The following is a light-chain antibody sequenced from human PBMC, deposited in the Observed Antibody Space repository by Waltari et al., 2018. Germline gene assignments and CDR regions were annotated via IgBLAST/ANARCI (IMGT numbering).Light chain of an antibody. CDR2: LTN. Sequence: QSVLTQPPSASGTPGQRVTISCSGSSSNIGRRYVYWYQQVPGTAPKLLIYLTNQRPPGVPGRFSGSKSGTSASLAISGLRSDDEADYYCTAWDDSLNAWVFGGGTQLTV. V-gene: IGLV1-47*01. CDR1: SSNIGRRY. CDR3: TAWDDSLNAWV. J-gene: IGLJ3*02.